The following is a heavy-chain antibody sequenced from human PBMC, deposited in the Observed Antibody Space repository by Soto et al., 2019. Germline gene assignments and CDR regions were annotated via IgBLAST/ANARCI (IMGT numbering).Heavy chain of an antibody. CDR3: AREAVHANWYYDL. D-gene: IGHD2-2*01. V-gene: IGHV3-33*08. J-gene: IGHJ2*01. Sequence: QVHLVESGGGVVQPGGSLRVSCEASGFTFRNHGIHWVRQAPGKGLEWVAVVGDDGSAKVYADSVRGRFIISRDNSRNTLFVQMDGLTVEDTGVYYCAREAVHANWYYDLWGRGTSVTVSS. CDR2: VGDDGSAK. CDR1: GFTFRNHG.